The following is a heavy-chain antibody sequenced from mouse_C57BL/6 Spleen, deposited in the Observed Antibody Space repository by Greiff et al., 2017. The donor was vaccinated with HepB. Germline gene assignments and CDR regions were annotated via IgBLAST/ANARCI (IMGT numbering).Heavy chain of an antibody. CDR3: ARWGGERYYAMDY. CDR2: IDPSDSET. V-gene: IGHV1-52*01. CDR1: GYTFTSYW. J-gene: IGHJ4*01. Sequence: QVQLQQPGAELVRPGSSVKLSCKASGYTFTSYWMHWVKQRPIQGLEWIGNIDPSDSETHYNQKFKDKATLTVDKSSSTAYMQLSSLTSEDSAVYYCARWGGERYYAMDYWGQGTSVTVSS.